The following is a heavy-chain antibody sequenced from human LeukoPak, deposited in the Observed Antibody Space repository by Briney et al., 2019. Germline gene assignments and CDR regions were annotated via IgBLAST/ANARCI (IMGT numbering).Heavy chain of an antibody. Sequence: GGSLRLSCAASGFTFSSYSMNWVCQAPGKGLEWVSSISSSSSYIYYADSVKGRFTFSRDNAKNSLYLQMNSLRAEDTAVYYCARMARGGYYFDYWGQGTLVTVSS. D-gene: IGHD3-16*01. CDR2: ISSSSSYI. V-gene: IGHV3-21*01. J-gene: IGHJ4*02. CDR1: GFTFSSYS. CDR3: ARMARGGYYFDY.